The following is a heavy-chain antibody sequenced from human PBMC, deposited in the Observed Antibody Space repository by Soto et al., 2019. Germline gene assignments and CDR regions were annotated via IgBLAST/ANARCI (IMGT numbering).Heavy chain of an antibody. CDR3: ASYSRGSWNYDDNYFHY. CDR2: ISYDGSNK. Sequence: QVQLVESGGGVVQPGRSLRLSCAASGFTFSSYAMHWVRQAPGKGLEWVAVISYDGSNKYYADSVKGRFTISGDNSKNTLYLQMNGLRAEDTAVYYCASYSRGSWNYDDNYFHYWGQGTLVTFSS. J-gene: IGHJ4*02. D-gene: IGHD1-7*01. V-gene: IGHV3-30-3*01. CDR1: GFTFSSYA.